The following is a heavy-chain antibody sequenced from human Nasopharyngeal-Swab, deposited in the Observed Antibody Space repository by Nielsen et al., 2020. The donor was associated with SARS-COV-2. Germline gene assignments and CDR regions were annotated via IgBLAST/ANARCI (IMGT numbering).Heavy chain of an antibody. Sequence: GGSLRLSCAASGFTFSTYAMTWVRQAPGKGLVWVSGINGNSRSITYADSVKGRFTISRDNSKNTVSLQMNSLRAEDSGLHFCAKELYDLSGALDQWGQGTLVTVSS. V-gene: IGHV3-23*01. D-gene: IGHD3-3*01. CDR2: INGNSRSI. CDR3: AKELYDLSGALDQ. J-gene: IGHJ4*02. CDR1: GFTFSTYA.